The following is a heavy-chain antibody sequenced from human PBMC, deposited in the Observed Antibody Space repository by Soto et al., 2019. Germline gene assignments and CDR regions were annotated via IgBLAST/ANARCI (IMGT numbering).Heavy chain of an antibody. CDR1: GGTFSSYT. CDR2: IIPILGIA. D-gene: IGHD6-19*01. J-gene: IGHJ4*02. V-gene: IGHV1-69*02. CDR3: ARVSGSWSSGWYLDY. Sequence: QVQLVQSGAEVKKPGSSVKVSCKASGGTFSSYTISWVRRAPGQGLEWMGRIIPILGIANYAQKFQGRVTITADKSTSTAYMELSSLRSEDTAVYYCARVSGSWSSGWYLDYWGQGTLVTVSS.